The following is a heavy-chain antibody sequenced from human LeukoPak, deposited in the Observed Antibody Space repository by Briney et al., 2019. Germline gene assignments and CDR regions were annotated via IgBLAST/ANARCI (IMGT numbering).Heavy chain of an antibody. Sequence: GGSLRLSCAASGFTFSSYEMNWFRQAPGKGLEWVSYISSSGSTIYYADSVKGRFTISRDNAKNSLYLQMNSLRAEDTAVYYCARERNYYDSSGYESYWGQGTLVTVSS. CDR1: GFTFSSYE. J-gene: IGHJ4*02. CDR2: ISSSGSTI. V-gene: IGHV3-48*03. D-gene: IGHD3-22*01. CDR3: ARERNYYDSSGYESY.